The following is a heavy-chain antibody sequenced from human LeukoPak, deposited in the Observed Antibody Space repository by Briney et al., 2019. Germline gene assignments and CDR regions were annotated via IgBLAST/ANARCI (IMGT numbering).Heavy chain of an antibody. V-gene: IGHV3-23*01. CDR2: ISGSGGST. CDR3: AKVVDSPTYYFDY. Sequence: GGSPRLSCAASGFTFSSYAMSWVRQAPGKGLEWVSAISGSGGSTYYADSVKGRFTISRDNSKNTLYLQMNSLRAEDTAVYYCAKVVDSPTYYFDYWGQGTLVTVSS. CDR1: GFTFSSYA. D-gene: IGHD2-15*01. J-gene: IGHJ4*02.